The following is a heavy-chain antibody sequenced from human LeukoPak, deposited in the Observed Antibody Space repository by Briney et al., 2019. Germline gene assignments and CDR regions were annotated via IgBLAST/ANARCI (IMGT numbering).Heavy chain of an antibody. D-gene: IGHD1-26*01. J-gene: IGHJ4*02. CDR2: IWHDGSYE. CDR3: AKDGVGATSLDC. Sequence: EGPLRLSCAASGFTFSRYGMHWVRQAPGKGLEWVAVIWHDGSYEYYAGSVKGRFTISRDSSKNTLYLQMNSLRAEDTAVYYCAKDGVGATSLDCWGQGTLVTVSS. CDR1: GFTFSRYG. V-gene: IGHV3-33*06.